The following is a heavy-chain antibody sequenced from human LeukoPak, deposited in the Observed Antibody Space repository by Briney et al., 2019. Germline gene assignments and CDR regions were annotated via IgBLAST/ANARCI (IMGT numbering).Heavy chain of an antibody. Sequence: GGSLRLSCAASGFTFSSYWMSWVRQAPGKGLEWVANIKQDGSEKYYVDSVKGRFTISRDNAKNSLYLQMNSLRAEDTAVYYCARGILGHDFPPYYYMDVWGKGTTVTVSS. CDR1: GFTFSSYW. CDR2: IKQDGSEK. V-gene: IGHV3-7*01. CDR3: ARGILGHDFPPYYYMDV. J-gene: IGHJ6*03. D-gene: IGHD2-21*02.